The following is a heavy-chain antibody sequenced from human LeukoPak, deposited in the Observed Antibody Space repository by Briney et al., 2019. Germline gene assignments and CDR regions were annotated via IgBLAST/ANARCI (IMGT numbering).Heavy chain of an antibody. CDR3: ASSRAGNLKVHNWFNP. J-gene: IGHJ5*02. Sequence: GESLKISCQGSGYSFRSYWISWVRQMPGKGLEWMGRIDPTDSYTDYSPSIEGHVSIAVDRSITTDYLQWSSLKASDTAMYFCASSRAGNLKVHNWFNPWGQGSLVTVSS. D-gene: IGHD6-19*01. CDR2: IDPTDSYT. V-gene: IGHV5-10-1*01. CDR1: GYSFRSYW.